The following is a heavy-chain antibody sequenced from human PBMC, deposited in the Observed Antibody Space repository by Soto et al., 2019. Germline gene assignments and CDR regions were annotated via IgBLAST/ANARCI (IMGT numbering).Heavy chain of an antibody. Sequence: PSETLSLTCTFSDVSITNYYWSCIRHPPGKGLEWIGYIYYTGISNYNPSLKSRVTMSLDTSKKQFSLRLSSVTTADTAVYFCARGYSKGILPHFEYWGQGILVIVSS. J-gene: IGHJ4*02. CDR3: ARGYSKGILPHFEY. V-gene: IGHV4-59*01. CDR1: DVSITNYY. CDR2: IYYTGIS. D-gene: IGHD4-4*01.